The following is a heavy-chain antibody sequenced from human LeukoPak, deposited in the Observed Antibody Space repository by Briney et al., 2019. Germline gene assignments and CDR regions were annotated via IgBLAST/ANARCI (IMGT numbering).Heavy chain of an antibody. CDR3: AKGTYHGPQYPMDV. CDR1: GFTFRSFG. Sequence: GGSLRLSCAASGFTFRSFGMHWGRQAPGKGLEWVAFIQNDGNNKYYADSVKGRFTISRDNAKNTLYVQMNSLRPEDTAVYYCAKGTYHGPQYPMDVWGKGTTVTVSS. V-gene: IGHV3-30*02. CDR2: IQNDGNNK. D-gene: IGHD1-7*01. J-gene: IGHJ6*03.